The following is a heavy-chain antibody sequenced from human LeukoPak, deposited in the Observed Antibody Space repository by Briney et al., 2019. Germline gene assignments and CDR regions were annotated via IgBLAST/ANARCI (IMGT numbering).Heavy chain of an antibody. J-gene: IGHJ4*02. D-gene: IGHD4-23*01. CDR1: GFTFSSYW. V-gene: IGHV3-69-1*02. Sequence: PGGSLRLSCAASGFTFSSYWMHWVRQTPGKGLEWVSLINRRGHTFYADSVKGRFTISRDNAKNSLYLQMNSLRAEDTAVYYCARMGGNFLAYYFDYWGQGTLVTVSS. CDR3: ARMGGNFLAYYFDY. CDR2: INRRGHT.